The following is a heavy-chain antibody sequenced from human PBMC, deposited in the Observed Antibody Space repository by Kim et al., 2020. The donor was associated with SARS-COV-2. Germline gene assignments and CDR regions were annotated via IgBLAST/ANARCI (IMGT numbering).Heavy chain of an antibody. V-gene: IGHV3-53*01. Sequence: TYYADSVKGRFTISRDNSKNTLYLQMNSLRAEDTAVYYCARGVARTAFDIWGQGTMVTVSS. D-gene: IGHD2-15*01. CDR3: ARGVARTAFDI. CDR2: T. J-gene: IGHJ3*02.